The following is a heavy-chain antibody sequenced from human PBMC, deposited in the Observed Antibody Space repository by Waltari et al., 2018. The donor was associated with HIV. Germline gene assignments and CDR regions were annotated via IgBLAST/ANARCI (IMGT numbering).Heavy chain of an antibody. CDR2: MFTGGTT. Sequence: VQLVESGGGLVQPGGSLRLSCVVSGFNVSANYMSWVRQAPGKGLEWVSVMFTGGTTYYADSVKGRVTISRDNSRNTVYLQMNNLRAEDTAVYYCATDDFLTYWGQGTPVTVSS. V-gene: IGHV3-66*01. J-gene: IGHJ4*02. CDR1: GFNVSANY. CDR3: ATDDFLTY. D-gene: IGHD7-27*01.